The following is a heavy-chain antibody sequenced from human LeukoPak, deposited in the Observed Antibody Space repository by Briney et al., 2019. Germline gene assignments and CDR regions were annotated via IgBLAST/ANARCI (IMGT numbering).Heavy chain of an antibody. J-gene: IGHJ4*02. CDR3: GRDGFHYAFDY. Sequence: GGSLRLSCAASGFTLSNYGMHWVRQAPGKGLEWVAFIRNYGSDKYYADSVKGRFTISSDNSKNTLFLEMNRLRADDTAVYFCGRDGFHYAFDYWGQGTLVTVSS. CDR1: GFTLSNYG. CDR2: IRNYGSDK. D-gene: IGHD3-16*01. V-gene: IGHV3-30*02.